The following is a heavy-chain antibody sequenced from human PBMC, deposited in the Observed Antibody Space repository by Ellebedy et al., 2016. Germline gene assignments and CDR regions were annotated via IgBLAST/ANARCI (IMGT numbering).Heavy chain of an antibody. J-gene: IGHJ4*02. V-gene: IGHV1-18*01. Sequence: ASVKVSXKASGYTFTSYGISWVRQAPGQGLEWMGWISAYSGNTNYAQKLQGRVTMTTDTSTSTAYMELRSLRSDDTAVYYCASFDGSGSSGDYWGQGTLVTVSS. CDR1: GYTFTSYG. CDR3: ASFDGSGSSGDY. D-gene: IGHD3-10*01. CDR2: ISAYSGNT.